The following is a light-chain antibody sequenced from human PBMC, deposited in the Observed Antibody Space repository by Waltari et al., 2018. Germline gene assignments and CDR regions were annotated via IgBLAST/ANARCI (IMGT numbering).Light chain of an antibody. V-gene: IGLV1-47*01. J-gene: IGLJ2*01. CDR3: AAWDDSLGVWI. CDR2: GND. Sequence: QSVLTQPPSASGTPGQRATISCSGISSHFGKNYVYWHQQLPGSAPKLLMSGNDQRPSGVPDRFSGSKSGTSASLAISGLRSEDEADYYCAAWDDSLGVWIFGGGTKLTVL. CDR1: SSHFGKNY.